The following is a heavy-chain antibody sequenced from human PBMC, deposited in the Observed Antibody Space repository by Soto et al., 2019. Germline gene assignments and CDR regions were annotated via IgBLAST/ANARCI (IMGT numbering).Heavy chain of an antibody. Sequence: TSVTLSLTCTVSGGSISSYYWSWIRQPPGKGLEWIGYIYYSGSTNYNPSLKSRVTISVDTSKNQFSLKLSSVTAADTAVYYCARGREYRVNVFDIWGQGTMVTVSS. CDR2: IYYSGST. CDR3: ARGREYRVNVFDI. CDR1: GGSISSYY. D-gene: IGHD2-21*01. J-gene: IGHJ3*02. V-gene: IGHV4-59*08.